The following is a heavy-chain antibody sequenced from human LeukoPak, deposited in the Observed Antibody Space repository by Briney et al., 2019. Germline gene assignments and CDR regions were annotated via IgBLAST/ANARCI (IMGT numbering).Heavy chain of an antibody. CDR2: ITSSSIYT. J-gene: IGHJ4*02. CDR1: GFTFSSYE. D-gene: IGHD3-22*01. Sequence: GGSLRLSCAASGFTFSSYEMNWVRQAPGKGLEWVSSITSSSIYTYYADSVKGRFTISRDNAKNSLYLEMNSLRAEDTAVYYCERSRYDSSGYYGIIGDWGQGTLVTVSS. CDR3: ERSRYDSSGYYGIIGD. V-gene: IGHV3-21*01.